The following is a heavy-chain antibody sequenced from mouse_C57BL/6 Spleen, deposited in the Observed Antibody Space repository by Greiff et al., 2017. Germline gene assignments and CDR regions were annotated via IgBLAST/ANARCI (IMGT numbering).Heavy chain of an antibody. Sequence: QVQLQQPGAELVKPGASVKLSCTASGYTFTSYWMHWVKPRPGRGLEWFGRIDPDSGGTNYNAKFSSKATLTVDKPSSTSYMQRSSLTSEDSAFYCCTREGSNYERSMDDWGQGTSVTVSS. D-gene: IGHD2-5*01. CDR2: IDPDSGGT. V-gene: IGHV1-72*01. J-gene: IGHJ4*01. CDR1: GYTFTSYW. CDR3: TREGSNYERSMDD.